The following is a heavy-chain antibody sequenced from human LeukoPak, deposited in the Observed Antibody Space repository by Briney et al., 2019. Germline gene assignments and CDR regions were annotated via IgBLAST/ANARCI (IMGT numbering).Heavy chain of an antibody. CDR1: GYTFTSYG. CDR2: ISAYNGNT. J-gene: IGHJ3*02. V-gene: IGHV1-18*01. D-gene: IGHD3-10*01. CDR3: ARDRSGYYYGSGSYYTMDSFDI. Sequence: TSVKVSCKASGYTFTSYGISWVRQAPGQGLEWMGWISAYNGNTNYAQKLQGRVTMTTDTSTSTAYMELRSLRSDDTAVYYCARDRSGYYYGSGSYYTMDSFDIWGQGTMVTVSS.